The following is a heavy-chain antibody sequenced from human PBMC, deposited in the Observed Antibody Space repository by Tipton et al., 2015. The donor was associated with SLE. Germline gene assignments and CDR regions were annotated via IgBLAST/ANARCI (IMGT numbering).Heavy chain of an antibody. J-gene: IGHJ4*02. V-gene: IGHV4-39*07. D-gene: IGHD3-9*01. CDR1: GGSISSSSYY. Sequence: TLSLTCTVSGGSISSSSYYWGWIRQPPGKGLEWIGSIYYSGSTNYNPSLKSRVTISVDTSKNQFSLKLSSVTAADTAVYYCASGQVADDWLPYFDYWGQGTLVTVSS. CDR2: IYYSGST. CDR3: ASGQVADDWLPYFDY.